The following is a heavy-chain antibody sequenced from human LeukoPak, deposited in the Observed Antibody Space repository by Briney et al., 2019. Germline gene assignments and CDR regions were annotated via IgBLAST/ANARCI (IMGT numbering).Heavy chain of an antibody. D-gene: IGHD6-19*01. CDR3: ARQAVAGTDL. Sequence: SETLSLTCTVSGGSISSYYWSWIRQPPGKGLEWIGYIYYSGGTNYNPSLKSRVTISVDTSKNQFSLKLSSVTAADTAVYYCARQAVAGTDLWGQGTLVTVSS. CDR2: IYYSGGT. CDR1: GGSISSYY. J-gene: IGHJ5*02. V-gene: IGHV4-59*01.